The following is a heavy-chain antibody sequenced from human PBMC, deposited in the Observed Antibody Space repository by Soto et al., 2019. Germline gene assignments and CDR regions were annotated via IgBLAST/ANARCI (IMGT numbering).Heavy chain of an antibody. D-gene: IGHD1-20*01. V-gene: IGHV3-21*01. CDR1: GFTFSSYS. CDR3: ATSRAYNWNYSDY. CDR2: ISSSSSYI. Sequence: EVQLVESGGGLVKPGGSLRLSCAASGFTFSSYSMNWVRQAPGKGLEWVSSISSSSSYIYYADSVKGRVTISRDNAKNSLYLQMNSLRAEDTAVYYCATSRAYNWNYSDYWGQGTLVTVSS. J-gene: IGHJ4*02.